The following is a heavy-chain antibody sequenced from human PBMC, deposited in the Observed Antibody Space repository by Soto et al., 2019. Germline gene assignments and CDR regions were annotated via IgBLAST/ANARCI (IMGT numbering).Heavy chain of an antibody. CDR1: GFTSSSYA. CDR2: ISGSGGST. J-gene: IGHJ4*02. CDR3: AKALTDSSSRPDLDY. V-gene: IGHV3-23*01. D-gene: IGHD6-6*01. Sequence: EVQLLESGGGLVQPGGSLRLSCAASGFTSSSYAMSWVRQAPGKGLEWVSAISGSGGSTYYADSVKGRFTISRDNSKNTLYLQMNSLRAEDTAVYYCAKALTDSSSRPDLDYWGQGTLVTVSS.